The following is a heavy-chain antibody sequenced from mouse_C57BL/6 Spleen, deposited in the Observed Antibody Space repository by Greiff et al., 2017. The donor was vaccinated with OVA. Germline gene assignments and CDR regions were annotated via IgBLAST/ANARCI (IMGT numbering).Heavy chain of an antibody. V-gene: IGHV1-26*01. J-gene: IGHJ3*01. D-gene: IGHD1-1*01. CDR2: INPNNGGT. CDR3: ARSSYYYGSSPAWFAY. Sequence: EVQLQQSGPELVKPGASVKISCKASGYTFTDYYMNWVKQSHGKSLEWIGDINPNNGGTSYNQKFKGKATLTLDKSSSTAYMELRSLTSEDSAVYYCARSSYYYGSSPAWFAYWGQGTLVTVSA. CDR1: GYTFTDYY.